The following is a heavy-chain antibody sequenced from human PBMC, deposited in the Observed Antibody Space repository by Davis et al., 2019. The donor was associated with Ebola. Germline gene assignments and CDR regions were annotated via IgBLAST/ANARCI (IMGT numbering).Heavy chain of an antibody. CDR3: ARSYLTYSGYGWAY. CDR2: ISSSGSTI. D-gene: IGHD5-12*01. Sequence: GEPLKISCAASGFTFSDYYMSWIRQAPGKGLEWVSYISSSGSTIYYADSVKGRFTISRDNAKNSLYLQMNSLSAEDTAVYYCARSYLTYSGYGWAYWGQGTLVTVSS. V-gene: IGHV3-11*01. J-gene: IGHJ4*02. CDR1: GFTFSDYY.